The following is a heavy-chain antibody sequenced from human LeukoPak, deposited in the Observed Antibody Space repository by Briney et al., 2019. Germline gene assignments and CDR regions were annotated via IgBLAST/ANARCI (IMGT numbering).Heavy chain of an antibody. Sequence: PGGSLRLSCAASGFTFTDYWMHWVRQAPGEGLVWVSHISTDGSRTNCADSVKGRFTTSRDNTKNTVYLQMSSLRVEDTAVYYCSPGFAFDVWGQGTMVTVSS. V-gene: IGHV3-74*01. CDR3: SPGFAFDV. J-gene: IGHJ3*01. D-gene: IGHD2-15*01. CDR2: ISTDGSRT. CDR1: GFTFTDYW.